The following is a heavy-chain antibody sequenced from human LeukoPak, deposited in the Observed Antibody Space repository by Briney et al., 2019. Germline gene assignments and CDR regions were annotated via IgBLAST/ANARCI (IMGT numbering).Heavy chain of an antibody. CDR1: GYTFTSYG. D-gene: IGHD4-23*01. Sequence: ASVKVSCKASGYTFTSYGISWVRQAPGQGLEWMGWISAYNGNTNYAQKLQGRVTMTTDTSTSTAYMELRSLRSDDTAVYYCARGWLAETTVVTPYNYWGQGTLVTVSS. J-gene: IGHJ4*02. V-gene: IGHV1-18*01. CDR3: ARGWLAETTVVTPYNY. CDR2: ISAYNGNT.